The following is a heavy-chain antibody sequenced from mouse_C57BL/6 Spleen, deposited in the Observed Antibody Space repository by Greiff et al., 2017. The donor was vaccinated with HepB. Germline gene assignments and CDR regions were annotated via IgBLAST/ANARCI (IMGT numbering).Heavy chain of an antibody. D-gene: IGHD4-1*01. V-gene: IGHV1-54*01. CDR2: INPGSGGT. J-gene: IGHJ4*01. CDR3: ARRGTGTEGYAMDY. Sequence: VQLQQSGAELVRPGTSVKVSCKASGYAFTNYLIEWVKQRPGQGLEWIGVINPGSGGTNYNEKFKGKATLTADKSSSTAYMQLRSLTSEDYAVYFCARRGTGTEGYAMDYWGQGTSVTVSS. CDR1: GYAFTNYL.